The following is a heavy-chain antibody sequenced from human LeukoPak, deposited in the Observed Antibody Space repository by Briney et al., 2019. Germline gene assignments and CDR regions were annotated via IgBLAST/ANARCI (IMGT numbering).Heavy chain of an antibody. CDR3: AKVGYYDILTGYYSLGSDYYYYYMDV. J-gene: IGHJ6*03. CDR2: IRYDGSNK. D-gene: IGHD3-9*01. Sequence: GGSLRLSCAASGFTFSSYGMHWVRQAPGKGLEWVAFIRYDGSNKYYADSVKGRFTISRDNSKNTLYLQMNSLRAEDTAVYYCAKVGYYDILTGYYSLGSDYYYYYMDVWGKGTTVTISS. CDR1: GFTFSSYG. V-gene: IGHV3-30*02.